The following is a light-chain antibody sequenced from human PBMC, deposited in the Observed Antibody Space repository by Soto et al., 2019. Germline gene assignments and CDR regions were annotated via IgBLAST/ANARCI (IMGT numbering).Light chain of an antibody. CDR2: SAS. J-gene: IGKJ5*01. V-gene: IGKV1-39*01. CDR3: QQSYGTPIT. CDR1: QSISSW. Sequence: DINLTQSASSLSASTGYRFTITCLASQSISSWLAWYQQKPGKAPKLLIYSASTLESEVPSRFSGSGSGTEFTLTITSLQPEDFATYYCQQSYGTPITFGQGTRLEIK.